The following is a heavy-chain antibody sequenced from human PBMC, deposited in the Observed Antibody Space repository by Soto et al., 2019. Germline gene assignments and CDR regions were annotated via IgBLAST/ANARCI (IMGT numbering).Heavy chain of an antibody. CDR1: GLSFSGYN. CDR2: ISALSTYI. Sequence: PGGSLRLSCAASGLSFSGYNMSWVRQAPGRGLEWVSSISALSTYIYYTDSVKGRFTISRDNAKNSLYLQMSSLRAEDTAVYYCATDTDYYDSTGYIDYWGQGILVTVSS. J-gene: IGHJ4*02. V-gene: IGHV3-21*01. D-gene: IGHD3-22*01. CDR3: ATDTDYYDSTGYIDY.